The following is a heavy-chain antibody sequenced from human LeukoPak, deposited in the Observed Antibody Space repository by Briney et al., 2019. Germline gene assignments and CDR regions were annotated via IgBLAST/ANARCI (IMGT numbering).Heavy chain of an antibody. CDR1: GFSLSTGGVG. D-gene: IGHD3-10*01. CDR3: AHTSTRISGLWGSGSQVRYYFDY. J-gene: IGHJ4*02. CDR2: IYWDDDK. Sequence: SGPTLVKPTQTLTLTCTFSGFSLSTGGVGVGWIRQPPGKALEWLALIYWDDDKRYSPSLKSRLTITKDTSKNQVVLTMTNMDPVDTATYYCAHTSTRISGLWGSGSQVRYYFDYWGQGTLVTVSS. V-gene: IGHV2-5*02.